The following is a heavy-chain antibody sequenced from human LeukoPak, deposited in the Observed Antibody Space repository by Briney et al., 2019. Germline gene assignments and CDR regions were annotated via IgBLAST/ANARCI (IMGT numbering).Heavy chain of an antibody. Sequence: GGSLRLSCAASEFSVGSNYMTWVRQAPGKGLEWVSLIYSGGSTYYADSVKGRFTISRDNSKNTLYLQMNSLRAEDTAVYYCARGIQLWYPRGVFYWGQGTLVTVSS. CDR3: ARGIQLWYPRGVFY. V-gene: IGHV3-66*01. CDR2: IYSGGST. J-gene: IGHJ4*02. D-gene: IGHD5-18*01. CDR1: EFSVGSNY.